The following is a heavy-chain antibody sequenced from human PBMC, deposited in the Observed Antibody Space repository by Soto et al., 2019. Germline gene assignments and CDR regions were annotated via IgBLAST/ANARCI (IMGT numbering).Heavy chain of an antibody. CDR2: IYYSGST. D-gene: IGHD6-6*01. CDR3: ARDRDSSSYYDY. Sequence: SETLSLTCTVSGGSISSGVYYWSWIRQHPGKGLEWIGYIYYSGSTYYNPSLKSRVTISVDTSKNQFSLKLSSVTAADTAVYYCARDRDSSSYYDYWGQGTLVTVSS. V-gene: IGHV4-31*03. CDR1: GGSISSGVYY. J-gene: IGHJ4*02.